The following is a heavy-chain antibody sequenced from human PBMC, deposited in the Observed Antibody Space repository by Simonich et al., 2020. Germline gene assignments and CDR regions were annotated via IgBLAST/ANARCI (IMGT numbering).Heavy chain of an antibody. J-gene: IGHJ3*02. Sequence: GGGLVQPGGSLRLSCAASGFTFSSYAMSWVRQAPGKGLEWVSAISGSDGSTYYADSVKGRFTISRDNSKNMLYLQMNSLRAEDTAVYYCAKDLGERITMIVVVIDAFDIWGQGTMVTVSS. CDR2: ISGSDGST. V-gene: IGHV3-23*01. D-gene: IGHD3-22*01. CDR1: GFTFSSYA. CDR3: AKDLGERITMIVVVIDAFDI.